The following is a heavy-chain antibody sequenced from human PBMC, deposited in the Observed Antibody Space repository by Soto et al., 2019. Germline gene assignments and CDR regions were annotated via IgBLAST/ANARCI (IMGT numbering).Heavy chain of an antibody. CDR2: IYYSGST. CDR3: ARSCRGWGCYGNWFHP. J-gene: IGHJ5*02. V-gene: IGHV4-59*01. CDR1: GGSISSYY. Sequence: SETLSLTCTVSGGSISSYYWSWIRQPPGKGLEWIGYIYYSGSTNYNPSLKSRVTISVDTSKNQFSLKLSSVTAADTAVYYCARSCRGWGCYGNWFHPWGQGTIVTVSS. D-gene: IGHD2-15*01.